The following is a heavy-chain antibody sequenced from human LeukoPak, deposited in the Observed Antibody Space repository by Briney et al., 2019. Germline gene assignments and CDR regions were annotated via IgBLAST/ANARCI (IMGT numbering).Heavy chain of an antibody. CDR2: ITNSGRDM. CDR1: GFTFSDHY. V-gene: IGHV3-11*04. CDR3: GRGHWGIDY. D-gene: IGHD7-27*01. J-gene: IGHJ4*02. Sequence: GGSLRLSCAASGFTFSDHYMSWFRQAPGKGLEWISYITNSGRDMSYTDSVKGRFTISRDNAKNSLSLQMNSLRAEDTAVYFCGRGHWGIDYWGQGTLVTVSS.